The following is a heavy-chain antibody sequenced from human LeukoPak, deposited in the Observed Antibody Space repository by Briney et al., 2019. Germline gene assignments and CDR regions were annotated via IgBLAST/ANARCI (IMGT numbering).Heavy chain of an antibody. CDR3: ARGTDSYKGGVD. CDR1: VGSFSGYY. CDR2: ISQSEGT. Sequence: SETLSLTCAVNVGSFSGYYCNWFRQPPGKGLEWIGEISQSEGTNYNPSLKSRLTLSLDTSKDQFSLKLISVTAADTSVYYCARGTDSYKGGVDWGQGALVTVSS. D-gene: IGHD5-24*01. J-gene: IGHJ4*02. V-gene: IGHV4-34*01.